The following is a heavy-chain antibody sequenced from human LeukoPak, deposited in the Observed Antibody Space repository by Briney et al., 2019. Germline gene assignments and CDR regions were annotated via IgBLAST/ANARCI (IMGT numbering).Heavy chain of an antibody. D-gene: IGHD3-22*01. CDR3: ARGAITMIVPPKYYFDY. CDR2: IWYDGSNK. V-gene: IGHV3-33*01. CDR1: GFTFSSYG. J-gene: IGHJ4*02. Sequence: GGSLRLSCAASGFTFSSYGMHWVRQAPGKGLEWVAVIWYDGSNKYYADSVKGRFTISRDNSKNTLYLQMNSLRAEDTAVYYCARGAITMIVPPKYYFDYWGQGTLVTVSS.